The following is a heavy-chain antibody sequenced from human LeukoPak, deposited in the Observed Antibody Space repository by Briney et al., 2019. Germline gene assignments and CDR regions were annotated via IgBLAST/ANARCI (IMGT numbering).Heavy chain of an antibody. CDR2: IYYSGCT. CDR3: ARETRNYYDSIGYYLFDY. J-gene: IGHJ4*02. CDR1: GGSISSSSYY. V-gene: IGHV4-39*07. Sequence: WETLSLTCTVSGGSISSSSYYWGWIRQPPGKGLEWIGSIYYSGCTYYNPSLKSLVTVSVDTSKNQFSLKLSSMTAADTAIYYCARETRNYYDSIGYYLFDYWGQGTLVTVSS. D-gene: IGHD3-22*01.